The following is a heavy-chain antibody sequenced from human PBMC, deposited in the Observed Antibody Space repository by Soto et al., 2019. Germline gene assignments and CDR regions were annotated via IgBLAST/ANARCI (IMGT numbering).Heavy chain of an antibody. CDR3: ARGGIDPIDY. V-gene: IGHV4-34*01. D-gene: IGHD3-9*01. Sequence: SETLSLTCAVYGGSFSGYYWSWIRQPPGKGLEWIGEINHSGSTNYNPSLKSRVTISVDTSKNQFSLKLSSVTAADTAVYYCARGGIDPIDYWGQGTLVTVSP. CDR2: INHSGST. J-gene: IGHJ4*02. CDR1: GGSFSGYY.